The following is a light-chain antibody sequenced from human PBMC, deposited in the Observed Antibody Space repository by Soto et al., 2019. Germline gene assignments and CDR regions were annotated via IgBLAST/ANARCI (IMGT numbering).Light chain of an antibody. Sequence: DIQMTQSPSTLSASVGDRVTITCRASQSISNWLAWYQQKPGKAPKLLIYRASSLESGVPSRFSGSGCGTEFTLTIINQQADDFTTYHCQQYNSYSPRLTFGGGTQVAIK. V-gene: IGKV1-5*03. CDR1: QSISNW. J-gene: IGKJ4*01. CDR3: QQYNSYSPRLT. CDR2: RAS.